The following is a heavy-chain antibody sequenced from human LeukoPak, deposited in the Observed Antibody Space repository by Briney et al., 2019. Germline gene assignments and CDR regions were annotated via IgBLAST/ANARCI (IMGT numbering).Heavy chain of an antibody. CDR2: ISWNSDSV. D-gene: IGHD3-10*01. CDR1: GFTFDDYA. Sequence: PGGSLRLSCAASGFTFDDYAMHWVRQAPGKGLEWVSGISWNSDSVGYADSVKGRFTISRDNAKNSLYLQMNSLRAEDMALYYCAKDMGGSGSYYGGEFDYWGQGTLVTVSS. CDR3: AKDMGGSGSYYGGEFDY. V-gene: IGHV3-9*03. J-gene: IGHJ4*02.